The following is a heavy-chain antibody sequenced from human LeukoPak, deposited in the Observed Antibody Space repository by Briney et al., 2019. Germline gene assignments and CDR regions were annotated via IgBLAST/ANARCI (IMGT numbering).Heavy chain of an antibody. CDR3: AKDQIYSSGWQFDY. CDR2: ISGSGGST. CDR1: GFTFSSYG. V-gene: IGHV3-23*01. Sequence: SGGSLGLSCAASGFTFSSYGMSWVRQAPGKGLEWVSAISGSGGSTYYADSVKGRFTISRDNSKNTLYLQMNSLRAEDTAVYYCAKDQIYSSGWQFDYWGQGTLVTVSS. D-gene: IGHD6-19*01. J-gene: IGHJ4*02.